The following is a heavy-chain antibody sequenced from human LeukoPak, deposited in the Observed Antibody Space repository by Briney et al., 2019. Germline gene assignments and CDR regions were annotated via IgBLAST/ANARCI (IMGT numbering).Heavy chain of an antibody. Sequence: KTSETLSLTCTVSGDSISNYYWSWIRQPPGQGLEWIGYIYYSGTTNYNPSPKSRVTISVDTSKSQFSLKLSSVTAADTAVYYCARHGSSWYREYYFDYWGQGTLVTVSS. V-gene: IGHV4-59*08. J-gene: IGHJ4*02. CDR2: IYYSGTT. D-gene: IGHD6-13*01. CDR3: ARHGSSWYREYYFDY. CDR1: GDSISNYY.